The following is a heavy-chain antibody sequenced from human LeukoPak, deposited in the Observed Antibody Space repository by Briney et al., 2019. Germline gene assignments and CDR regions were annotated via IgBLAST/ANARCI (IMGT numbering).Heavy chain of an antibody. J-gene: IGHJ4*02. Sequence: GGSLRLSCAASGFTFSIYSMNWVRQAPGKGLEWVSYISSGSNTIYYADSVKGRFTISRDNAKNSLYLQMNSLRAEDTALYYCAKDTGYYYDSSNYWVWGQGTLVTVSS. D-gene: IGHD3-22*01. CDR2: ISSGSNTI. V-gene: IGHV3-48*01. CDR3: AKDTGYYYDSSNYWV. CDR1: GFTFSIYS.